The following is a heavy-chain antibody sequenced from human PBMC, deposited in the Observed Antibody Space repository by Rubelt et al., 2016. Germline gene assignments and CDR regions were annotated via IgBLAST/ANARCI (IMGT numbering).Heavy chain of an antibody. V-gene: IGHV4-59*01. CDR3: AGEGDGNNGFDRDN. CDR1: GDSISSYY. Sequence: QVQLQESGPGLVKPSETLSLPCTVSGDSISSYYWSWIRQPPGKGLEWIGYLYYSGSTYYNPSLQRRVTISVDTSKNQFSLRLSSVTAEERAGYDCAGEGDGNNGFDRDNWGQGTLVTVAS. CDR2: LYYSGST. J-gene: IGHJ4*02. D-gene: IGHD5-24*01.